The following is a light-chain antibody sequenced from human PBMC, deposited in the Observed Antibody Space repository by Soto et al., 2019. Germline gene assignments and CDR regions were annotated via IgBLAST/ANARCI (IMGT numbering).Light chain of an antibody. J-gene: IGLJ2*01. V-gene: IGLV2-8*01. CDR2: EVS. CDR3: SSYAGSNHLV. CDR1: SSDVGGYNY. Sequence: QSALTQPPSASGSPGQSVTISCTGTSSDVGGYNYVSWYQQHTGKAPKFMIYEVSKRPSGVPDLFSGSKSGNTASLTVSGLQAEDEADYYCSSYAGSNHLVFCGGTKLTVL.